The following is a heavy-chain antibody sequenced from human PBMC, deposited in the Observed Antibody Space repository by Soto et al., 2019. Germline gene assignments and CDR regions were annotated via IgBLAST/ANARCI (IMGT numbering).Heavy chain of an antibody. CDR3: AKSTFGVTAVNPLEDY. Sequence: EVQLLESGGGLVQPGGSLRLSCAASGFTFSSYAMSWVRQAPGKGLEWVSAISGSGGTTYYAASVKGRFTISGDNSKNTLSLQMNSLRAEDTAVYYCAKSTFGVTAVNPLEDYWGQGTLVTVSS. CDR1: GFTFSSYA. CDR2: ISGSGGTT. V-gene: IGHV3-23*01. J-gene: IGHJ4*02. D-gene: IGHD2-21*02.